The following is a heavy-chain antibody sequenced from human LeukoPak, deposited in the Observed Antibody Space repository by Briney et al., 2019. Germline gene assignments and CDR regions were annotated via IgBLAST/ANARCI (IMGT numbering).Heavy chain of an antibody. V-gene: IGHV3-64*04. CDR2: ISSDGGRT. J-gene: IGHJ4*02. CDR1: GLTVSANY. Sequence: GGSLRLSCAASGLTVSANYMSWVRQAPGKGLEYVSGISSDGGRTNYADSVKGRFTISRDNSKNTLYLQMNSLRAEDTAVYYCAKDPEGYCSGGSCYQFDYWGQGTLVTVSS. D-gene: IGHD2-15*01. CDR3: AKDPEGYCSGGSCYQFDY.